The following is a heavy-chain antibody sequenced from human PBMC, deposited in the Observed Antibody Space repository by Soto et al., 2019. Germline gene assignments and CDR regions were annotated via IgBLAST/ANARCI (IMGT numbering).Heavy chain of an antibody. CDR2: IRSKANSYAK. V-gene: IGHV3-73*02. CDR1: GFTFSGSA. Sequence: EVQLVESGGGLVQPGGSLKLSCAASGFTFSGSAMHWVRQASGKGLEWVGRIRSKANSYAKAYAASVKGRFTISRDDSKNTAYLQMNSLKTDDTAEDYCTRPPPPSIGKPFDPCCQGTVVTVSS. CDR3: TRPPPPSIGKPFDP. J-gene: IGHJ5*02. D-gene: IGHD6-6*01.